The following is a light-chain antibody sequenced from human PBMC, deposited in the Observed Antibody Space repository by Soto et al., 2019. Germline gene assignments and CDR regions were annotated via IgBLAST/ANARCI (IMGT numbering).Light chain of an antibody. Sequence: DIQLTQSPSSLSASLGDTFTITCRARQRISTHLNWYQHRPGKAPRLLILDTSGLQGGVPSRFSGSKSGTEFNLTISGLQPVYVASSYCQHSYSGPPHSFGGGTKVEIK. J-gene: IGKJ4*01. V-gene: IGKV1-39*01. CDR2: DTS. CDR1: QRISTH. CDR3: QHSYSGPPHS.